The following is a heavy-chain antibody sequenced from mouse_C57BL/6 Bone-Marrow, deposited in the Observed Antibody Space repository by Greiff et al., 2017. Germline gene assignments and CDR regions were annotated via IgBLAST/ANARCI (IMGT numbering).Heavy chain of an antibody. V-gene: IGHV2-3*01. CDR2: IWGDGST. Sequence: QVQLKESGPGLVAPSPSLSITCTVSGFSLTSYGVSWVRQPPGQGLEWLGGIWGDGSTTYHSALISRLGNSKDNSKSQVSLKLNSLQTDDTSTYYCAKKGIDYDDDAFYYYAMDYWGQGTSVTVSS. CDR1: GFSLTSYG. D-gene: IGHD2-4*01. J-gene: IGHJ4*01. CDR3: AKKGIDYDDDAFYYYAMDY.